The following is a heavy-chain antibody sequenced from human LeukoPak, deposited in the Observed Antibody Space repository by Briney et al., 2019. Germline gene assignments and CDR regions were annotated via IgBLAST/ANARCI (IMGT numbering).Heavy chain of an antibody. D-gene: IGHD3-22*01. CDR1: GFTFSSYG. V-gene: IGHV3-23*01. J-gene: IGHJ4*02. CDR3: AKASAMIVVVSKHFDY. Sequence: PGGTLRLSCAASGFTFSSYGMSWVRQAPGKGLEWVSAISGSGGSTYYADSVKGRFTISRDNSKNTLYLQMNSLRAEDTAVYYCAKASAMIVVVSKHFDYWGQGTLVTVFS. CDR2: ISGSGGST.